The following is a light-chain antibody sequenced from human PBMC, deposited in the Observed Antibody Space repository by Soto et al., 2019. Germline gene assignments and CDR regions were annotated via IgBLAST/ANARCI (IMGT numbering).Light chain of an antibody. CDR3: SSYTSSSLVV. CDR1: SSDVGGYNY. V-gene: IGLV2-14*01. Sequence: SALTQPASVSGSPGQSITISCTGTSSDVGGYNYVSWYQQHPGKAPKLMIYDVRNRPSGVSNRFSGSKSGNTASLTISGLQAEDEADYYCSSYTSSSLVVFGGGTKLTVL. CDR2: DVR. J-gene: IGLJ2*01.